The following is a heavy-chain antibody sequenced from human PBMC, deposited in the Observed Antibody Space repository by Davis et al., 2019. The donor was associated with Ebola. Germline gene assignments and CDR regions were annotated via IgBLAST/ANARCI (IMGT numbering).Heavy chain of an antibody. V-gene: IGHV1-18*01. D-gene: IGHD6-6*01. Sequence: ASVKVSCKASGYTFSSYGINWVRQAPGQGLEWMGWISAYNGNTKYAQKLQGRVTMNTDTSTSTAYMELRSLRTDDTAVYYCAREKLGGSSDYWGQGTLVTVSS. CDR3: AREKLGGSSDY. CDR1: GYTFSSYG. J-gene: IGHJ4*02. CDR2: ISAYNGNT.